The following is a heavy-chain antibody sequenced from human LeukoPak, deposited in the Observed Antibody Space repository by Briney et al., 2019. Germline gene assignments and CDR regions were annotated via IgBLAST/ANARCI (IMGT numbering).Heavy chain of an antibody. D-gene: IGHD2-15*01. CDR3: SSEGGKVIDY. CDR2: INHSGST. CDR1: GGSFSGYY. V-gene: IGHV4-34*01. Sequence: SETLSLTCAVYGGSFSGYYWSWIRHPPGKGLEWISEINHSGSTNYNPTLKRRDTISADTSKKQFSLKLSSVTAADTGLYFCSSEGGKVIDYWGQGTLVTVSS. J-gene: IGHJ4*02.